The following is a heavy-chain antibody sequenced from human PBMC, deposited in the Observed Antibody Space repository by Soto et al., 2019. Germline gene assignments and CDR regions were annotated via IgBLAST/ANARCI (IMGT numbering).Heavy chain of an antibody. CDR2: ISWNSGSI. CDR3: AKDMSTGYSHGLDY. Sequence: EVQLVESGGGLVQPGRSLRLSCAASGFTFDDYAMHWVRQAPGKGLEWVSGISWNSGSIGYADSVKGRFTISRDNAKNSLYLQMNSLRAEDTALYYCAKDMSTGYSHGLDYWGQGTLVTVSS. CDR1: GFTFDDYA. J-gene: IGHJ4*02. D-gene: IGHD5-18*01. V-gene: IGHV3-9*01.